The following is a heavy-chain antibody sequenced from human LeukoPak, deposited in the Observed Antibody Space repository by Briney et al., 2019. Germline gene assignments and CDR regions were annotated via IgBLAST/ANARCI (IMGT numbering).Heavy chain of an antibody. CDR3: AKSPPSELLLKSMDDY. J-gene: IGHJ4*02. D-gene: IGHD1-26*01. CDR2: ISGSGSGT. CDR1: GFTFSNYA. Sequence: PGGSLRLSCAASGFTFSNYAMTWVRQAPGKGLEWVSGISGSGSGTYYGDSVKGRFTISRDNSKNTLYLQMNSLRAEDTAVYYCAKSPPSELLLKSMDDYWGQGTLVTVSS. V-gene: IGHV3-23*01.